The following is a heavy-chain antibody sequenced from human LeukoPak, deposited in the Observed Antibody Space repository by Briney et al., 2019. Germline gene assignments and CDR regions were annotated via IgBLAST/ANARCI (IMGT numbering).Heavy chain of an antibody. D-gene: IGHD4-17*01. CDR1: GFTFSSYA. CDR2: ISYDGSNK. CDR3: ARGSTGRAFDI. J-gene: IGHJ3*02. Sequence: GGSLRLFCAASGFTFSSYAMHWVRQAPGKGLEWVAVISYDGSNKYYADSVKGRFTISRDNSKNTLYLQMNSLRAEDTAVYYCARGSTGRAFDIWGQGTMVTVSS. V-gene: IGHV3-30-3*01.